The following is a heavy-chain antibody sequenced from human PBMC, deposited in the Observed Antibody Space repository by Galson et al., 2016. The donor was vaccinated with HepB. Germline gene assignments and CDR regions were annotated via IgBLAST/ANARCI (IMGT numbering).Heavy chain of an antibody. CDR3: ARDSRATFGDPTGFDP. V-gene: IGHV5-51*01. J-gene: IGHJ5*02. CDR2: IYPGDSDT. D-gene: IGHD3-3*01. Sequence: QSGAEVKKPGESLKISCKGSGYSFTNYWIGWVRQMPGKGLEWMGIIYPGDSDTRYSPSFQGQVTISADKSISTAYLQWSTLKASDTAMYYCARDSRATFGDPTGFDPWGQGTLVIVSS. CDR1: GYSFTNYW.